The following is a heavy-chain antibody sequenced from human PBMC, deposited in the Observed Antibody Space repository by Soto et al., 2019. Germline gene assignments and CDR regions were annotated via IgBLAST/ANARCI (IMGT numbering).Heavy chain of an antibody. D-gene: IGHD2-8*01. CDR1: GDSVSTNSAT. CDR3: ARLIGNSWLDS. CDR2: TYYRSKWYN. Sequence: SQTLSRTCAISGDSVSTNSATWDWIRPSPSRGLEWLGRTYYRSKWYNDYAVSVKGRITINPDTSNNQLSLQLNSVTPDDTAVYYCARLIGNSWLDSWGQGTLVTVSS. V-gene: IGHV6-1*01. J-gene: IGHJ5*01.